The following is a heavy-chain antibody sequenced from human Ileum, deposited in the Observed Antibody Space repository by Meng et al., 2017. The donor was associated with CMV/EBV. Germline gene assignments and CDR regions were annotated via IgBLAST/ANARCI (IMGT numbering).Heavy chain of an antibody. J-gene: IGHJ4*02. D-gene: IGHD3-10*01. CDR3: ARDWFNGLSFDY. Sequence: CKASGYTFTSNGLIWVRQAPGQGPEWMGWINTNTGNPSYARDFTGRFLFSLYTSFSTSYLPILLLPSSSPSFSYFARDWFNGLSFDYWGQGTLVTVSS. CDR2: INTNTGNP. V-gene: IGHV7-4-1*01. CDR1: GYTFTSNG.